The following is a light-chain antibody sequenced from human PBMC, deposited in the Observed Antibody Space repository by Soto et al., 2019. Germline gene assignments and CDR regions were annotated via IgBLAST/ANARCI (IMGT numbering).Light chain of an antibody. CDR1: QSISSY. CDR3: QQSYSTPYT. J-gene: IGKJ2*01. CDR2: AAS. Sequence: DIQMTQSPSSLSASVGDRVTITCRASQSISSYLNWYQQKPGQAPKLLISAASSLQSGVPSRFSGSGSGTDFTLTISSLQPEDFATYYCQQSYSTPYTFGQGTKLEIK. V-gene: IGKV1-39*01.